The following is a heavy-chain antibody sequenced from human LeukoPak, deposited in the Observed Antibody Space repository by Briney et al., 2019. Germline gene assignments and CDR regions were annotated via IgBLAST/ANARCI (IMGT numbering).Heavy chain of an antibody. V-gene: IGHV1-8*01. CDR1: GYTFTSYD. Sequence: ASVRVSCKASGYTFTSYDINWVRQATGQGLEWMGWMNPNSGNTGYAQKFQGRVTMTRNTSISTAYMELSSLRSEDTAVYYRARGWKFGYNWNYGEGLGYWGQGTLVTVSS. CDR2: MNPNSGNT. D-gene: IGHD1-7*01. CDR3: ARGWKFGYNWNYGEGLGY. J-gene: IGHJ4*02.